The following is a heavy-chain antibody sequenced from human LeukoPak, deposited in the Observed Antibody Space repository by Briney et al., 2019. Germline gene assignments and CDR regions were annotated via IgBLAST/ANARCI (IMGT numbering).Heavy chain of an antibody. CDR1: GGTFTSYD. V-gene: IGHV1-8*01. Sequence: ASVKVSCKASGGTFTSYDINWVRQATGQGLEWMGWMNPNSGNTGYAQKFQGRVTMTRNTSISTAYMELSSLRSEDTAVYYCARGLMVRGVIISSGSFDPWGQGTLVTVSS. J-gene: IGHJ5*02. D-gene: IGHD3-10*01. CDR3: ARGLMVRGVIISSGSFDP. CDR2: MNPNSGNT.